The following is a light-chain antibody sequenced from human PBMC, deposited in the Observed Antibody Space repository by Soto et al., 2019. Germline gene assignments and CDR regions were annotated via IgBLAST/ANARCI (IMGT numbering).Light chain of an antibody. CDR3: CSYVGASTYV. J-gene: IGLJ1*01. Sequence: QSVLTQPASVSGSAGQSITISCTGTTSFVGTYNFVSWYQPHPGKAPQVLIYEDTKRPSGVSNRFSGSTSGSTASLTISGLQTEDEADYYCCSYVGASTYVFGTGTKLTVL. CDR1: TSFVGTYNF. CDR2: EDT. V-gene: IGLV2-23*01.